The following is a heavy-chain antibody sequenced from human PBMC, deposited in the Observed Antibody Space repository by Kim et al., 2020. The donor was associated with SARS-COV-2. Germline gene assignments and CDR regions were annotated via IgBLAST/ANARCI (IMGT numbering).Heavy chain of an antibody. CDR3: AKDSAKWTTVDAFDI. V-gene: IGHV3-23*03. J-gene: IGHJ3*02. D-gene: IGHD4-17*01. Sequence: SGKGRFTNSRDNSKTTMYLKMNSPRAEDTAVYYCAKDSAKWTTVDAFDIWGQGTMVTVSS.